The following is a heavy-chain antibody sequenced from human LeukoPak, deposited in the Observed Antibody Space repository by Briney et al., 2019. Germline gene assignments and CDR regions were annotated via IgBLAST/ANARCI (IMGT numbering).Heavy chain of an antibody. D-gene: IGHD1-26*01. CDR3: ARSGSGSYSNDY. CDR1: GGTFSSYA. Sequence: SVKVSCKASGGTFSSYAISWVRQAPGQGLEWMGGIIPIFGTANYAQKFQGRVTITADESTSTAYMELSSLRSEDTAVYYCARSGSGSYSNDYWGQGTLVTVSS. CDR2: IIPIFGTA. V-gene: IGHV1-69*13. J-gene: IGHJ4*02.